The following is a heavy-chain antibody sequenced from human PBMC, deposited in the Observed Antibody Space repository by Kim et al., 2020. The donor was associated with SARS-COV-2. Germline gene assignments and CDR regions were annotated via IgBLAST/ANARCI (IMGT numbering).Heavy chain of an antibody. J-gene: IGHJ4*02. D-gene: IGHD2-21*01. CDR3: MKGGWGWIWDH. CDR2: IDGSDGTT. V-gene: IGHV3-23*01. Sequence: GGSLRLSCTTSGFTFTGHAMSWVRQPPGKGLEWVSSIDGSDGTTYYVDSVKGRFTLSRDDSKNTLYLQMSALRGDDTAVYYCMKGGWGWIWDHWGQGTL. CDR1: GFTFTGHA.